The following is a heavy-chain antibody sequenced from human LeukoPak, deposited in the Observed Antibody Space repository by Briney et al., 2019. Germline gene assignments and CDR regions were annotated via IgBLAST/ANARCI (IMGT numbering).Heavy chain of an antibody. CDR3: ARSGRDGYNQDY. Sequence: GGSLRLSCAASGFTFSSYAVHWVRQAPGKGLEYVSAISSNGGGTYYANSVKGRFTISRDNSKNTLYLQMGSLRAEDMAVYYCARSGRDGYNQDYWGQGTLVTVSS. V-gene: IGHV3-64*01. CDR1: GFTFSSYA. CDR2: ISSNGGGT. J-gene: IGHJ4*02. D-gene: IGHD5-24*01.